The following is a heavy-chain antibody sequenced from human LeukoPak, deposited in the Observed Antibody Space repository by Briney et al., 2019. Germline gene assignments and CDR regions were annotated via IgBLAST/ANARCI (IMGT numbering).Heavy chain of an antibody. CDR2: ISPMSGTA. V-gene: IGHV1-69*01. CDR1: GGTFNNFA. J-gene: IGHJ4*02. Sequence: AVNVSCKASGGTFNNFAISWVRQAPGQGLEWVGDISPMSGTANYAQKFQGRVTITADESTSTAYMELSSLRSEDTAIYYCASPVKYYDTWSGYPPFDYWGQGTLVTASS. CDR3: ASPVKYYDTWSGYPPFDY. D-gene: IGHD3-3*01.